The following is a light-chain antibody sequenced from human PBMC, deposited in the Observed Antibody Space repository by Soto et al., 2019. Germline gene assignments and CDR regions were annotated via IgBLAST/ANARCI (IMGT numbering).Light chain of an antibody. CDR1: RDIGTW. Sequence: TQMTQSPSTLSASVGDSVSITCRASRDIGTWLAWFQQKPGRAPNLLIYRASTLARGVPSRFSGSGSGTEFTLTINSLQPDDFATYYCHRHETYPLAFGGGTKVDI. CDR2: RAS. CDR3: HRHETYPLA. J-gene: IGKJ4*01. V-gene: IGKV1-5*03.